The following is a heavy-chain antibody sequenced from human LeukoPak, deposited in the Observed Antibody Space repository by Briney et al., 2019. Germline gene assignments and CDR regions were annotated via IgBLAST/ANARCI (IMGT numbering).Heavy chain of an antibody. CDR1: GGTFSSYA. CDR3: ASLTGAPTRDYYYYYMDV. Sequence: ASVKVSCKASGGTFSSYAISWVRQAPGQGLEWMGGIIPIFGTANYAQKFQGRVTITTDESTSTAYMELSSLRSEDTAVYYCASLTGAPTRDYYYYYMDVWGKGTTVTVSS. D-gene: IGHD1-20*01. V-gene: IGHV1-69*05. J-gene: IGHJ6*03. CDR2: IIPIFGTA.